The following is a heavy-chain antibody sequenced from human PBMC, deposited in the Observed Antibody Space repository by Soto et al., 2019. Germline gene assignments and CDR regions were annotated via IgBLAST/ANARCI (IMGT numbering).Heavy chain of an antibody. CDR2: INHSGST. CDR3: ARGTRRNAGYSSGWYYY. D-gene: IGHD6-19*01. CDR1: GGSFSGYY. Sequence: QVQLQQWGAGLLKPSETLSLTCAVYGGSFSGYYWSWIRQPPGKGLEWIGEINHSGSTNYNPSLKSRVTIPVDTSKNQFSLKLSSVTAADTAVYYCARGTRRNAGYSSGWYYYWGQGTLVTVSS. J-gene: IGHJ4*02. V-gene: IGHV4-34*01.